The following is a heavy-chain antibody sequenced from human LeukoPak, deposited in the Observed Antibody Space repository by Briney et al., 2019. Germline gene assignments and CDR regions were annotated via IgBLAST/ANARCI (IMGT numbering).Heavy chain of an antibody. CDR2: FTGNDDRT. Sequence: PGGSLRLSCAASGFTFSSYAMSWVRQAPGKGLEWVSGFTGNDDRTYYADSVKGRFTISRDNSKSTLFLQMNTLRAEDTAVYFCAKDSCTSAICYTDKFYFDSWGQGTLVTVSS. D-gene: IGHD2-8*01. CDR3: AKDSCTSAICYTDKFYFDS. CDR1: GFTFSSYA. V-gene: IGHV3-23*01. J-gene: IGHJ4*02.